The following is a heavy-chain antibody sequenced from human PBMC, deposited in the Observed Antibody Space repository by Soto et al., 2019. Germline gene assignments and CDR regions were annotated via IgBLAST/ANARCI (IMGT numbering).Heavy chain of an antibody. V-gene: IGHV3-74*01. Sequence: GGSLRLSCAASGFTFSRFWMHWVRQAPGKGLVWVSRITEDGSTTTYADSVKGRFTISRDNAKNTLFLQMSSLRVEDTAIYFCVKGNQLLRYYFEFWGPGTLVTVSS. D-gene: IGHD2-15*01. CDR3: VKGNQLLRYYFEF. CDR1: GFTFSRFW. CDR2: ITEDGSTT. J-gene: IGHJ4*01.